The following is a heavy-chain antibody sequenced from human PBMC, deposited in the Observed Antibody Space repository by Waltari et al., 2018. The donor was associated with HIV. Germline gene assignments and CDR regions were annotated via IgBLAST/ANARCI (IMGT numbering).Heavy chain of an antibody. V-gene: IGHV1-2*02. CDR1: GYTFSDHY. CDR3: ARGGGGMGYGPAILRGG. D-gene: IGHD2-21*01. CDR2: INPHNGDS. Sequence: QVQLLQSGAEVKKPGASVKVSCKASGYTFSDHYTHWVRQAPGQGLDGVGWINPHNGDSLYAQKFQGRVTMTGDASITTVFMQINSLRSDDAAIYFCARGGGGMGYGPAILRGGWGQGTRVTVSS. J-gene: IGHJ4*02.